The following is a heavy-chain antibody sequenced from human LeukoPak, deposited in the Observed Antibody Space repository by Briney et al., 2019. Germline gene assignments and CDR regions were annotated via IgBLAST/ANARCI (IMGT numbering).Heavy chain of an antibody. Sequence: GRSLRLSCAASGFTFSSYGMHWVRQAPGKGLEWVAVIWYDGSNKYYADSVKGRFTISRDNSKNTLYLQINSLRAEDTAVYYCVRVTSPNYYYYGMDVWGQGTTVTVSS. J-gene: IGHJ6*02. V-gene: IGHV3-33*01. CDR3: VRVTSPNYYYYGMDV. CDR2: IWYDGSNK. CDR1: GFTFSSYG. D-gene: IGHD4-23*01.